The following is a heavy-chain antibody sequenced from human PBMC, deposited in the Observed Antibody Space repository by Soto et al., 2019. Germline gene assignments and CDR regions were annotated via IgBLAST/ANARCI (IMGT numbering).Heavy chain of an antibody. J-gene: IGHJ6*02. V-gene: IGHV1-46*01. Sequence: QVQVVQSGAEVKKPGASVKVSCKASGYTFTTYYIHWVRQAPGQGLEWMGVINPSGGSINYAQKFQGRVIMNRDKSTSEGHNGLGKLRSEDPAGYFCAGSRGRGGSYYIYFYGMDVWGQGTTVTVSS. D-gene: IGHD1-26*01. CDR2: INPSGGSI. CDR3: AGSRGRGGSYYIYFYGMDV. CDR1: GYTFTTYY.